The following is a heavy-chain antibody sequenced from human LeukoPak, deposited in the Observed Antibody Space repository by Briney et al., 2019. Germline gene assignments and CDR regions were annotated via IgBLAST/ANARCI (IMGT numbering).Heavy chain of an antibody. CDR2: IKSKTDGGTT. CDR1: GFTFSNAC. CDR3: TTGTWIQLWLPDY. Sequence: GGSLRLSCAASGFTFSNACMSWVRQAPGKGLEWVGHIKSKTDGGTTDFAAPVKGRFAISRDDSENTLFLQMNSLKTEDTAVYYCTTGTWIQLWLPDYWGQGTLVTVAS. V-gene: IGHV3-15*01. J-gene: IGHJ4*02. D-gene: IGHD5-18*01.